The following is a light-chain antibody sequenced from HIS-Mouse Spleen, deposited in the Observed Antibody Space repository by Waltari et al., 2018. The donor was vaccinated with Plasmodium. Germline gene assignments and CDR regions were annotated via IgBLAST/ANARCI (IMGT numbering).Light chain of an antibody. CDR1: NIGSKS. Sequence: SYVLTQPPSVSVAPGQTARITCGGNNIGSKSVHWYQQKPGQAPVLGVYDDSDRPSGFPERCSGSNSGNTATLTISRVEAGDEADYYCQVWDSSSDHPVFGGGTKLTVL. V-gene: IGLV3-21*02. J-gene: IGLJ2*01. CDR2: DDS. CDR3: QVWDSSSDHPV.